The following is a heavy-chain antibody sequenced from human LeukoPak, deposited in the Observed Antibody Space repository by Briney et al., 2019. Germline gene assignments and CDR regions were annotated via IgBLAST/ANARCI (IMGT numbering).Heavy chain of an antibody. CDR2: IYSTGSA. V-gene: IGHV4-59*08. D-gene: IGHD3-22*01. J-gene: IGHJ4*01. CDR1: GSSINNNF. Sequence: SETLSLTCTVSGSSINNNFWTWIRQPPAKGLEWIGHIYSTGSANYNPSLKSRVLISGDTSKNQISLKLTSVTAADTAVYFCARHRDYYDSWGHGTLVTVSS. CDR3: ARHRDYYDS.